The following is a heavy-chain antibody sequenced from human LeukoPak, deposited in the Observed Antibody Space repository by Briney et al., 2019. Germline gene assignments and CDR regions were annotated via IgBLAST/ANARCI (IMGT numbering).Heavy chain of an antibody. J-gene: IGHJ4*02. CDR2: ITGSGGTR. CDR3: ATRPPSETYFGVLDF. V-gene: IGHV3-23*01. CDR1: GAIFSSHA. D-gene: IGHD1-26*01. Sequence: GGSLRLSCAVSGAIFSSHAMTWVRQAPGKGLEWVSGITGSGGTRYHAEPVKGRFTISRDNSKNTLYLQMNSLRPEDTAVYYCATRPPSETYFGVLDFWGQGTLVTVAS.